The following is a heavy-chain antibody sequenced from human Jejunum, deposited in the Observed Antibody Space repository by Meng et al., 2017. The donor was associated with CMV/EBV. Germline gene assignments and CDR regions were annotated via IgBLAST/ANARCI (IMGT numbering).Heavy chain of an antibody. CDR1: GFTLSTFW. CDR3: ARGTGSGSWLIDS. Sequence: SGFTLSTFWMGWVRQAPGKGLEWVAVIPFDGNNEHYADSVKGRFTISRDNSKNTLYLQVNSLRLEDTGVYYCARGTGSGSWLIDSWGQGTLVTVSS. D-gene: IGHD6-13*01. CDR2: IPFDGNNE. J-gene: IGHJ4*02. V-gene: IGHV3-30*03.